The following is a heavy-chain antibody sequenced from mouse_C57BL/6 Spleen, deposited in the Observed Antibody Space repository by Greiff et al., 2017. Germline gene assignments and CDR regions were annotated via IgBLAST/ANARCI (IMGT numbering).Heavy chain of an antibody. CDR1: GYTFTEYT. CDR2: FYPGSGSI. J-gene: IGHJ3*01. Sequence: QVQLQQSGAELVKPGASVKLSCKASGYTFTEYTIHWVKQRSGQGLEWIGWFYPGSGSIKYNQKFKDKATLTADKSSSTVYMELSRLTSEDSAVXVCARHEGGRPWFAYWGQGTLVTVSA. CDR3: ARHEGGRPWFAY. V-gene: IGHV1-62-2*01. D-gene: IGHD3-3*01.